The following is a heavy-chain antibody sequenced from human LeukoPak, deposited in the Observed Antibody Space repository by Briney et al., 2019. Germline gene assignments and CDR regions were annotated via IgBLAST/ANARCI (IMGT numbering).Heavy chain of an antibody. V-gene: IGHV4-59*08. J-gene: IGHJ4*02. D-gene: IGHD5/OR15-5a*01. CDR3: ARSRSSVVYTFDY. CDR1: GGSINSYY. Sequence: SETLSLTCTVSGGSINSYYWSWIRQPPGKGLEWIGYIYYSGSTNYNPSLKSRVTISVDTSKNQLSLKLSSVTAADTAVYYCARSRSSVVYTFDYWGQGTLVTVSS. CDR2: IYYSGST.